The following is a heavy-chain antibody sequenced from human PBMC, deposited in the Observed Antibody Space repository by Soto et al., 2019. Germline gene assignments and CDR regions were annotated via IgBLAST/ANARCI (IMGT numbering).Heavy chain of an antibody. J-gene: IGHJ5*02. CDR3: ARGVSVAATDWFDP. CDR2: MNPNSGNT. CDR1: GYTFTSYD. Sequence: GASVTVSCQASGYTFTSYDINWVRQATGQGLEWMGWMNPNSGNTGYAQKFQGRVTMTRNTSISTAYMELSSLRSEDTAVYYCARGVSVAATDWFDPWGQGTLVTVSS. V-gene: IGHV1-8*01. D-gene: IGHD2-15*01.